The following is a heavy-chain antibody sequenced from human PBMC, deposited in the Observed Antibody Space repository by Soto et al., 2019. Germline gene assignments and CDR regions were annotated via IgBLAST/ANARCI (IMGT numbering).Heavy chain of an antibody. V-gene: IGHV3-53*01. CDR3: AKDGRGSGSHYNSFGY. J-gene: IGHJ4*02. CDR2: IYSTGTT. D-gene: IGHD3-10*01. CDR1: GFTVGNNY. Sequence: EVQLVESGGGLIQPGGSLKLSCAASGFTVGNNYMSWVRQAPGKGLEWVSLIYSTGTTKYADSVKGRFTVSRDNAKKPLYLQMNSLRGEDTAVYYCAKDGRGSGSHYNSFGYWGQGTLVTVSS.